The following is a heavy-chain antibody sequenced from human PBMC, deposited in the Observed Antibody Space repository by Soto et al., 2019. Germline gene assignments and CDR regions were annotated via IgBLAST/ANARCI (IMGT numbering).Heavy chain of an antibody. CDR2: INMDGTTA. CDR1: GFTFSNYW. D-gene: IGHD2-15*01. V-gene: IGHV3-74*01. Sequence: EVQLVESGGGLVQPGGSLRLSCAASGFTFSNYWMHGIRQAPGEGLVWVSRINMDGTTANYADSVEGRFTISRDNARNTLWLQVNSLRADDTAVYYCARVAVGAYWFDPGGQETLVTVSS. J-gene: IGHJ5*02. CDR3: ARVAVGAYWFDP.